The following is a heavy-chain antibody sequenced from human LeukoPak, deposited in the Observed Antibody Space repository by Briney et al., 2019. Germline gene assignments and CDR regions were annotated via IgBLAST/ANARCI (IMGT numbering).Heavy chain of an antibody. CDR1: GFTFSSYW. CDR2: IDSDGSST. D-gene: IGHD4-11*01. CDR3: ASPGGNYALLGFGY. Sequence: GGSLRLSCAASGFTFSSYWMHWVRRAPGKGLVWVSRIDSDGSSTSYADSVKGRFTISRDNAKNTQYLQMNSLRAEDTAVYYCASPGGNYALLGFGYWGQGTLVTVSS. V-gene: IGHV3-74*01. J-gene: IGHJ4*02.